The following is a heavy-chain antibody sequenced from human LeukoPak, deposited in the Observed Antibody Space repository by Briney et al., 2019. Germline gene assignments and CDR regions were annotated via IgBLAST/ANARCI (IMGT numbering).Heavy chain of an antibody. D-gene: IGHD6-19*01. Sequence: SQTLSLTCAISGDSVSSNSAAWDWIRQSPSRGLEWLGRTYYRSKWYNDYAVSVKSRITINPDTSKNQFSLQLNSVTPEDTAVYYCARAYSSGRNYYYYGMDVWGQGTTVTVSS. J-gene: IGHJ6*02. CDR3: ARAYSSGRNYYYYGMDV. CDR2: TYYRSKWYN. V-gene: IGHV6-1*01. CDR1: GDSVSSNSAA.